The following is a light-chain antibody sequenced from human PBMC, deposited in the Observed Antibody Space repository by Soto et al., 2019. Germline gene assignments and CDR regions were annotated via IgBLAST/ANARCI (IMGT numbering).Light chain of an antibody. CDR2: DAS. CDR1: QSVSSY. J-gene: IGKJ4*01. Sequence: EIVLTQSPATLSLSPGERATLSCRASQSVSSYLAWYQQKPGQAPRLLIYDASNRATGIPARFSGSGSGTDFTLTISSLEVEDFAVYYCQQCSYWPLTFGGGTKVEIK. CDR3: QQCSYWPLT. V-gene: IGKV3-11*01.